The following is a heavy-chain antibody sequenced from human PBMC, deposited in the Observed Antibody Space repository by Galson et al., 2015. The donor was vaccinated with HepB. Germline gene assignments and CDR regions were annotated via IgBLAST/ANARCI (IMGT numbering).Heavy chain of an antibody. V-gene: IGHV3-23*01. CDR1: GFTFSSYA. D-gene: IGHD2-2*01. CDR2: ISGSGGST. CDR3: AKFGVPAAHYGLYFDY. J-gene: IGHJ4*02. Sequence: SLRLSCAASGFTFSSYAMNWVRQAPGKGLEWVSAISGSGGSTSYADSVKGRFTISRDNSKNTLYLQMNSLRAEDTAVYYCAKFGVPAAHYGLYFDYWGQGTLVTVSS.